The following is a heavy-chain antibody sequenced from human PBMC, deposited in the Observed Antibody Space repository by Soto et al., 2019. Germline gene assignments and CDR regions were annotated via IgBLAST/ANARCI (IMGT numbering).Heavy chain of an antibody. V-gene: IGHV4-39*01. J-gene: IGHJ5*02. D-gene: IGHD3-10*01. Sequence: PSETLSLTCTVSGGSISSSSYYWGWIRQPPGKGLEWIGSIYYSGSTYYNPSLKSRVTISVDTSKNQFSLKLSSVTAADTAVYYCARCQYYYGSGSPINWFDPWGQGTLVT. CDR2: IYYSGST. CDR1: GGSISSSSYY. CDR3: ARCQYYYGSGSPINWFDP.